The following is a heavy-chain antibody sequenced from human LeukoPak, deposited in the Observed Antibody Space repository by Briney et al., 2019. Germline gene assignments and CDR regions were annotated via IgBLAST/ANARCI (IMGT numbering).Heavy chain of an antibody. D-gene: IGHD1-26*01. Sequence: AGGSLRLSCAASGFTFSSYWMHWVRQAPGKGLVWVSRINSDGSSTSHADSVKGRFTISRDNAKNTLYLQMNSLRAEDTAVYYCARAFTGGDYYYYYYMDVWGKGTTVTVSS. V-gene: IGHV3-74*01. CDR1: GFTFSSYW. CDR3: ARAFTGGDYYYYYYMDV. J-gene: IGHJ6*03. CDR2: INSDGSST.